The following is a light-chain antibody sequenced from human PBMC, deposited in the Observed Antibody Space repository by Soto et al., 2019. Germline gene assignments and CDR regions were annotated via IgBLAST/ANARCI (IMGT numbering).Light chain of an antibody. CDR1: SGHSSYA. CDR3: HTWVAGIVV. CDR2: LNSDGSH. Sequence: QPVLTQSPSASASLGASVTLTCTLSSGHSSYAIAWHQQQPEKGHRYLMKLNSDGSHNKGDGIPDRFSGSSSGAERYLTVSRLQSEDESDCYCHTWVAGIVVFGGGTKLTVL. V-gene: IGLV4-69*01. J-gene: IGLJ2*01.